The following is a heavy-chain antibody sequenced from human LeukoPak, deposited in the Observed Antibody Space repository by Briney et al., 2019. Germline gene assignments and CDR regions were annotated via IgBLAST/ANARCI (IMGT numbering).Heavy chain of an antibody. V-gene: IGHV4-30-4*01. CDR1: GGSISSGDYY. CDR3: ALSSPYYYYGMDV. J-gene: IGHJ6*02. Sequence: SETLSLTCTVSGGSISSGDYYWSWIRQPPGKGLEWIGYIYYSGSTYYNPSLKSRVTISVDTSKNQFSLKLSSVTAADTAVYYCALSSPYYYYGMDVWGQGTTVTVSS. CDR2: IYYSGST.